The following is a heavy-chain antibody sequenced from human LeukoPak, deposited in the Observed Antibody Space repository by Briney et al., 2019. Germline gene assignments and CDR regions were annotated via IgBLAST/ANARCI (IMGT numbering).Heavy chain of an antibody. V-gene: IGHV4-39*07. D-gene: IGHD4-17*01. CDR2: IYYSGST. Sequence: SETLSLTCTVSGGSISSSSYYWGWIRQPPGKGLEWIGSIYYSGSTYYNPSLKSRVTMSMDTSKNQFSLKLTSVTAADTAVYYCARSPTYGVPGPVEFDYWGQGTLVTVSS. CDR3: ARSPTYGVPGPVEFDY. CDR1: GGSISSSSYY. J-gene: IGHJ4*02.